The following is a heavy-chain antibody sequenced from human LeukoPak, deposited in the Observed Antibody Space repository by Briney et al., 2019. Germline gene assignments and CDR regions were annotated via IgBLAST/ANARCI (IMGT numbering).Heavy chain of an antibody. V-gene: IGHV4-39*01. CDR3: ARLVVPAAMSPKGLYYFDY. Sequence: SETLSLTCTVSGGSISSSSYYWGWIRQPPGKGLEWIGSIDYSGSTYYNPSLKSRVTISVDTSKNQFSLKLSSVTAADTAVYYCARLVVPAAMSPKGLYYFDYWGQGTLVTVSS. D-gene: IGHD2-2*01. J-gene: IGHJ4*02. CDR2: IDYSGST. CDR1: GGSISSSSYY.